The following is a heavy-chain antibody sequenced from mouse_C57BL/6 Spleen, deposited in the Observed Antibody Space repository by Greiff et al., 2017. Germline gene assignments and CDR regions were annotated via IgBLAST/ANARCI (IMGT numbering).Heavy chain of an antibody. V-gene: IGHV1-9*01. Sequence: QVQLQQSGAELMKPGASVKLSCKATGYTFTGYWIEWVKQRPGHGLEWIGEILPGSGSTNYNEKFKGKATFTTDKSSNTAYMQLSSLTTEDSAIYYCARASFYSNYDYYAMDYWGQGTSVTVSS. J-gene: IGHJ4*01. CDR1: GYTFTGYW. CDR3: ARASFYSNYDYYAMDY. CDR2: ILPGSGST. D-gene: IGHD2-5*01.